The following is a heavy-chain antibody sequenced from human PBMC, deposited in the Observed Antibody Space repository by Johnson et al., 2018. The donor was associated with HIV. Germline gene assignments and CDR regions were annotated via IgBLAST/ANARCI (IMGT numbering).Heavy chain of an antibody. CDR3: AKARFLEHAFDI. CDR2: ISGSGGST. D-gene: IGHD3-3*01. J-gene: IGHJ3*02. Sequence: EQLVESGGGVVQPGGSLRLSCGATPFTFSSYAMSRVRQAPVKGLDWVSVISGSGGSTYYADSVKGRFTISRDNSKNTLYLQMNSLRAEDTAVYYCAKARFLEHAFDIWGQGTMVTVSS. CDR1: PFTFSSYA. V-gene: IGHV3-23*04.